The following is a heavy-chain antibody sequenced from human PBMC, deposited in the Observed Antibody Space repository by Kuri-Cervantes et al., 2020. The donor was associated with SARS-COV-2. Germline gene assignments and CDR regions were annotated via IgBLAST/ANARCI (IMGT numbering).Heavy chain of an antibody. Sequence: SETLSLTCTVSGGSISSGSYYWGWIRQPPGKGLEWIGSIYYSGSTYYNLSLKSRVTIAVDTSKNQFSLKLSSVTAADTAVYYCARHEYSSSWVDYWGQGTLVTVSS. J-gene: IGHJ4*02. D-gene: IGHD6-13*01. CDR1: GGSISSGSYY. V-gene: IGHV4-39*01. CDR2: IYYSGST. CDR3: ARHEYSSSWVDY.